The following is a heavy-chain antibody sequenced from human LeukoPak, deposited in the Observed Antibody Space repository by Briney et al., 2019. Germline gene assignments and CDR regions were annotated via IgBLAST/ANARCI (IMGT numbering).Heavy chain of an antibody. CDR2: ISYDGSNT. D-gene: IGHD2-2*01. CDR3: EEGPDDGFDV. J-gene: IGHJ3*01. V-gene: IGHV3-30*04. Sequence: GGSLRLSCAASGFSFSNYAAHWVRQAPDKGLEWVAVISYDGSNTHYGDSVRGRFTISRDNSKNTLYLQMNSLTSEDTGVYYCEEGPDDGFDVWGQGTMVIVSS. CDR1: GFSFSNYA.